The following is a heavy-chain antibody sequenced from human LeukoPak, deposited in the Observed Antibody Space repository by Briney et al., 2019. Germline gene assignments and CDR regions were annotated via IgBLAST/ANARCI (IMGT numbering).Heavy chain of an antibody. J-gene: IGHJ4*02. Sequence: GESLKISCKGSGYSFTSYWIGWVRQMPGKGLEWMGIIYPGDSDTRYSPSFQGQVTISADKSISTAYLQWSSLKASDTAMYYCARHPPAPQGIHPFDYWGQGTLVTVSS. CDR1: GYSFTSYW. D-gene: IGHD5-18*01. CDR3: ARHPPAPQGIHPFDY. V-gene: IGHV5-51*01. CDR2: IYPGDSDT.